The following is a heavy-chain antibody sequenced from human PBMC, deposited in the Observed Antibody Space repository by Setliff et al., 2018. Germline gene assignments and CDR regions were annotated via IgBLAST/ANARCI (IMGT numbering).Heavy chain of an antibody. CDR2: INPDGSEK. CDR3: ARGPF. Sequence: GGSLRLSCAASGFTFSSYWMTWVRQAPGKGLELVANINPDGSEKNYVDSVKGRFSISRDIAKNSLILQMNSLRVDDTAVYYCARGPFWGQGALVTVSS. J-gene: IGHJ4*02. V-gene: IGHV3-7*03. CDR1: GFTFSSYW.